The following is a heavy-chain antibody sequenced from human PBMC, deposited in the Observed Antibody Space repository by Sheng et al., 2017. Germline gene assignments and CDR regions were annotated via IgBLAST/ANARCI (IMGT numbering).Heavy chain of an antibody. Sequence: EVQLVESGGGLVQPEGSLRLSCAASGFSFSDYYMDWVRQAPRQGLEWVGRIRIKANSYTTEYAASVKGRFTISRDDSKNSLYLQMNSLKTDDTAVYYCARGPSGSGNSNYLLGFWGQGVLVTVSS. CDR2: IRIKANSYTT. J-gene: IGHJ4*02. CDR3: ARGPSGSGNSNYLLGF. V-gene: IGHV3-72*01. CDR1: GFSFSDYY. D-gene: IGHD4-4*01.